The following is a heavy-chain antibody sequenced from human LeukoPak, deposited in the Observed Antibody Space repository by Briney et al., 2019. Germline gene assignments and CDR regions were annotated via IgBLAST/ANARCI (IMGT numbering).Heavy chain of an antibody. CDR3: ARGAYDSSGYYYYYYYMDV. CDR2: IGTAGDT. J-gene: IGHJ6*03. CDR1: GFSFSSSW. Sequence: GGSLRLSCAASGFSFSSSWMHWVRQATGKGLEWVSAIGTAGDTYYPGSVKGRFTISRENAKNSLYLQMNSLRAGDTAVYYCARGAYDSSGYYYYYYYMDVWGKGTTVTISS. D-gene: IGHD3-22*01. V-gene: IGHV3-13*01.